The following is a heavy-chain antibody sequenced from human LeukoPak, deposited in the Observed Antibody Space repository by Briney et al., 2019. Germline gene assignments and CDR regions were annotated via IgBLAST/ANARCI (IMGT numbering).Heavy chain of an antibody. CDR3: ASGFYGSGSYRYGMDV. V-gene: IGHV3-30*04. CDR2: ISYDGSNK. D-gene: IGHD3-10*01. J-gene: IGHJ6*02. Sequence: GGSLRLSCAASGFTFSSYAMHWVRQVPGKGLEWVAVISYDGSNKYYADSVKGRFTISRDNSKNTLYLQMNSLRAEDTAVYYCASGFYGSGSYRYGMDVWGQGTTVTVSS. CDR1: GFTFSSYA.